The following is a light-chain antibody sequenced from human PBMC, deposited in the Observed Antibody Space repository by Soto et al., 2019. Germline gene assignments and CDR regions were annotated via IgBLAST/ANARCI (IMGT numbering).Light chain of an antibody. V-gene: IGKV3-15*01. CDR3: QQYNSWPPNT. Sequence: EIVMTQSPATLSLSPGERVALSCRASQSVSTNLAWYQQKPGQAPRLLIYDASTRASGFPARFSGSGSGTEFTLTISSLQSEDFAVYYCQQYNSWPPNTFGQGTKLEIK. J-gene: IGKJ2*01. CDR1: QSVSTN. CDR2: DAS.